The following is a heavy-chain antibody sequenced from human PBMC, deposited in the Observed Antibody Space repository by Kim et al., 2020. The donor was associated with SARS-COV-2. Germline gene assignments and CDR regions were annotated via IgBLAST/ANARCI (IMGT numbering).Heavy chain of an antibody. J-gene: IGHJ4*02. CDR1: GFTFNTYG. CDR2: ISYDGSNK. CDR3: AKSFSGSYFGYDY. Sequence: GGSLRLSCAASGFTFNTYGMHWVRQAPGKGLEWVAVISYDGSNKYYADSVKGRFTISRDNSKNTLYLQMNSLRIEDTAVYYCAKSFSGSYFGYDYWGQGTLGPVPS. D-gene: IGHD1-26*01. V-gene: IGHV3-30*18.